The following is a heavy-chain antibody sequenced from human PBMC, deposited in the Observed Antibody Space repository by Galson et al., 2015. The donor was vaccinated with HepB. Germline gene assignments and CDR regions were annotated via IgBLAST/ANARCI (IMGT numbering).Heavy chain of an antibody. CDR2: INPNSGGT. CDR3: AMNYYDSSGYYWGWYFDL. V-gene: IGHV1-2*02. CDR1: GYTFTGYY. D-gene: IGHD3-22*01. Sequence: SVKVSCKASGYTFTGYYMHWVRQAPGQGLEWMGWINPNSGGTNYAQKFQGRVTMTRDTSISTAYMELSRLKSDDTAVYYCAMNYYDSSGYYWGWYFDLWGRGTLVTVSS. J-gene: IGHJ2*01.